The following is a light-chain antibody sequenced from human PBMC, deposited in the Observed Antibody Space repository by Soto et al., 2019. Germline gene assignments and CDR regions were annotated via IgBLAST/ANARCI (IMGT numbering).Light chain of an antibody. Sequence: QSVLTQPASVSGSPGQSITISCTGTSSDVGGYNSVSWYQQHPGKGPKLMIYEVTNRPSGVSNRFSGSKFGNTASLTISGLQAEDEGDYYCSSYTSSSTLVFGGGTQLTVL. J-gene: IGLJ2*01. CDR3: SSYTSSSTLV. CDR2: EVT. CDR1: SSDVGGYNS. V-gene: IGLV2-14*01.